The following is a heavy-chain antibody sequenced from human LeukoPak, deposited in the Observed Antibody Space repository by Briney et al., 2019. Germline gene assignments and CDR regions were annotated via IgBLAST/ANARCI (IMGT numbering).Heavy chain of an antibody. D-gene: IGHD3-16*01. J-gene: IGHJ4*02. CDR2: INMYTANP. CDR3: ARHDNDDNFDY. V-gene: IGHV7-4-1*02. Sequence: ASVKVSCKASGYTFTRYAINWLRQAPGQGLEWMGWINMYTANPAYAQGFTERFVFSLDTSVTTAYLQISNLKTEDTAVYYCARHDNDDNFDYWGQGTLVTVSS. CDR1: GYTFTRYA.